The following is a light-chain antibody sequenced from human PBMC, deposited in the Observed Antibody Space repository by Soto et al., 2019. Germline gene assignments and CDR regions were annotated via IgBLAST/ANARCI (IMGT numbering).Light chain of an antibody. CDR2: AAS. Sequence: AIRMTQSPSSLSASTGDRVTITCRASQGISSYLAWYQQKPGKAPKLLIYAASTLQSGVPSRFSGSGSGTDFTLTITCLQSEDLATYYCQHYYSYPPYTFGQGTKLEIK. V-gene: IGKV1-8*01. CDR1: QGISSY. J-gene: IGKJ2*01. CDR3: QHYYSYPPYT.